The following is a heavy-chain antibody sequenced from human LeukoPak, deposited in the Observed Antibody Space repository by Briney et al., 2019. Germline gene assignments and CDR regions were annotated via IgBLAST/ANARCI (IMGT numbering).Heavy chain of an antibody. CDR3: ARLDIVVVVAALDY. D-gene: IGHD2-15*01. CDR1: GFTFSSYS. J-gene: IGHJ4*02. CDR2: ISSSSSYI. Sequence: SGGPLRLSCAASGFTFSSYSMNWVRQAPGKGLEWVSSISSSSSYIYYADSVKGRFTISRDNAKNSLYLQMNSLRAEDTAVYYCARLDIVVVVAALDYWGQGTLVTVSS. V-gene: IGHV3-21*01.